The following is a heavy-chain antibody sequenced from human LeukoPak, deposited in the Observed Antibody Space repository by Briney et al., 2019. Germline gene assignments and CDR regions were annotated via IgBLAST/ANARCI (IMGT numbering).Heavy chain of an antibody. Sequence: GGSLRLSCAASGFSISNDWMSWVRQAPGKGLEWVARVKSRSAGETTGYAAPVKGRFTISRDDSKNTLYLQMNSLKTEDTAVYYCTLIQGWGSGSYYRDFWGQGALVTVSS. V-gene: IGHV3-15*01. D-gene: IGHD3-10*01. J-gene: IGHJ4*02. CDR1: GFSISNDW. CDR2: VKSRSAGETT. CDR3: TLIQGWGSGSYYRDF.